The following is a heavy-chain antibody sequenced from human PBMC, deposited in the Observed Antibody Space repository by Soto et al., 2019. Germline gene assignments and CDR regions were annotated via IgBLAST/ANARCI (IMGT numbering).Heavy chain of an antibody. CDR2: ISGSGGCT. CDR3: AKYERGFFDY. V-gene: IGHV3-23*01. Sequence: EVQLLESGGGLVQPGGSLRLSCAASGFTFSSYAMSWVRQAPGKGLEWVSAISGSGGCTYYADSVRGRFTISRDNSKTTLYLQMNSLRAEDTAVYYCAKYERGFFDYWGQGTLVTVSS. D-gene: IGHD1-1*01. CDR1: GFTFSSYA. J-gene: IGHJ4*02.